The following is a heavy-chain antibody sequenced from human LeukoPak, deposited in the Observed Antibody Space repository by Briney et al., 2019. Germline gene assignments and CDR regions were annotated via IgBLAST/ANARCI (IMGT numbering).Heavy chain of an antibody. J-gene: IGHJ4*02. CDR2: IYHSGST. V-gene: IGHV4-30-2*01. CDR3: ARVGDVYNQGLVDY. Sequence: PSQTLSLNCTVSGGSISSGGYYWSWIRQPPGKGLEWIGYIYHSGSTYYNPSLKSRVTISVDRSKNQFSLRLSSVTAADTAVYYCARVGDVYNQGLVDYWGQGTLVAVSS. CDR1: GGSISSGGYY. D-gene: IGHD5-24*01.